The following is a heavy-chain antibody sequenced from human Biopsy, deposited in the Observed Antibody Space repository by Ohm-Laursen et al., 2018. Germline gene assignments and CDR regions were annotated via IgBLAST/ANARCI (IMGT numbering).Heavy chain of an antibody. V-gene: IGHV4-39*01. CDR2: VHYSGAT. CDR3: ARPLRGGEHEGFDL. J-gene: IGHJ3*01. Sequence: SDTLSLTCTVSDGSINSNDYYWGWIRQAPGKGLEWLGCVHYSGATYYNPPLTRRATISVDTAKNQFFLKLRFATAADTAVYYCARPLRGGEHEGFDLWGPGTMVSVSP. D-gene: IGHD1/OR15-1a*01. CDR1: DGSINSNDYY.